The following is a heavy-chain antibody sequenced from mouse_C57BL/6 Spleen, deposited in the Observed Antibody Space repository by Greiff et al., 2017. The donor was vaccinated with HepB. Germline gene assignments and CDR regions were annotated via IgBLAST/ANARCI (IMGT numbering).Heavy chain of an antibody. CDR3: ARDPVYYGTLHWYFDV. V-gene: IGHV1-69*01. D-gene: IGHD1-1*01. CDR2: IDPSDSYT. J-gene: IGHJ1*03. Sequence: QVQLQQPGAELVMPGASVKLSCKASGYTFTSYWMHWVKQRPGQGLEWIGEIDPSDSYTNYNQKFKGKSTLTVDKSSSTAYMQLSSLTSEDSAVYYCARDPVYYGTLHWYFDVWGTGTTVTVSS. CDR1: GYTFTSYW.